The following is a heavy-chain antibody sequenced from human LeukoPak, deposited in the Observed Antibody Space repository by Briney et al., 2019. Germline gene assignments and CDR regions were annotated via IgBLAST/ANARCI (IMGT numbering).Heavy chain of an antibody. CDR1: GGSISSYY. CDR2: IYYSGST. Sequence: PSETLSLTCCVSGGSISSYYWSWIRQPPGKGLEWIGYIYYSGSTNYNPSLKSRVTISVDTSENQLSLKLSSVTAADTAVYYCARAHSSSWYMDYWGQGTLVTVSS. V-gene: IGHV4-59*01. J-gene: IGHJ4*02. CDR3: ARAHSSSWYMDY. D-gene: IGHD6-13*01.